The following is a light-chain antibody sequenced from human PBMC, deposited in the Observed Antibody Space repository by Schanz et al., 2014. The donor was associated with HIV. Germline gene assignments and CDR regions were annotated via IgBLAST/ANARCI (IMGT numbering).Light chain of an antibody. CDR2: DVT. CDR3: YSYAGSRV. V-gene: IGLV2-14*03. J-gene: IGLJ3*02. Sequence: QSALTQPASVSGSPGQSITISCTGTTSDIGGYNYVSWYQHHPGKAPKLVVYDVTNRPSGVSNRFSGSKSGNTASLTISGLQAEDEADYYCYSYAGSRVFGGGTKLTVL. CDR1: TSDIGGYNY.